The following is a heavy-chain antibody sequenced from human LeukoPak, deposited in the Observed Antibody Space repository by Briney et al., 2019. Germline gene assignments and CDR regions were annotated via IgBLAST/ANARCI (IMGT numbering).Heavy chain of an antibody. V-gene: IGHV3-7*03. CDR1: GFAFSNYW. CDR3: AARTRGPIDY. CDR2: IERDGSEI. D-gene: IGHD1-14*01. J-gene: IGHJ4*02. Sequence: GGSLRLSCATSGFAFSNYWMTWVRQAPGEGLECVANIERDGSEIYYVDSVRGRFTVSRDNARNSLFLQMNSLRAEDTAVYYCAARTRGPIDYWGQGTLVTVSS.